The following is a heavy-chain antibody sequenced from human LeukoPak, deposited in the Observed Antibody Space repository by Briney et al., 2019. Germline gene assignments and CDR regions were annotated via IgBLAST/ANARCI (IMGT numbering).Heavy chain of an antibody. CDR3: ARHGGSYLQSFDY. D-gene: IGHD1-26*01. CDR1: GYIFTNYW. CDR2: IYPGDSDT. V-gene: IGHV5-51*01. Sequence: GESLKISCKVTGYIFTNYWIGWVRQMPGKGLEWMGIIYPGDSDTKYSPSFQGQVTISADKSITTAYLQWSSLKASGTAMYYCARHGGSYLQSFDYWGQGTLVTVPS. J-gene: IGHJ4*02.